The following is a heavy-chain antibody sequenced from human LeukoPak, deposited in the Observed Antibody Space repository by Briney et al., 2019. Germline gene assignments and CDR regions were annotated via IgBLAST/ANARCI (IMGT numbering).Heavy chain of an antibody. V-gene: IGHV3-74*01. J-gene: IGHJ5*02. CDR3: ARDSYQDYYGRFDP. Sequence: GGSLRLSCAASGFTFTTYWMHWVRQAPGKGLVWVSHINSDGSITSYADSVNGRFTISRDNSENTLYLQMNGLTAEDTAMYYCARDSYQDYYGRFDPWGQGTLVIVSS. CDR2: INSDGSIT. CDR1: GFTFTTYW. D-gene: IGHD3-10*01.